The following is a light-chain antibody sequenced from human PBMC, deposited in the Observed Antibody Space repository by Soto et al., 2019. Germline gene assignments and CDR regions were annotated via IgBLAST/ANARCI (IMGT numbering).Light chain of an antibody. CDR2: DVS. Sequence: QSALTQPASVSGSPGQSITISCTGTSSDVGGYNYVSWYQQHPGKAPKVMIYDVSHRPSGVSNRFSGSKSGNTASLIISGLQAEDEADYYCSSYTSSSTPYVFGTGTKVTVL. CDR1: SSDVGGYNY. V-gene: IGLV2-14*01. CDR3: SSYTSSSTPYV. J-gene: IGLJ1*01.